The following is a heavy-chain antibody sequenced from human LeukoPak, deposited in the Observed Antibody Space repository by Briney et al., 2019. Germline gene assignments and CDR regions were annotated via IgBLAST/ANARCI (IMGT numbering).Heavy chain of an antibody. Sequence: GGSLRLSCAASGFTFSSYSMNWVRQAPGKGLEWVSVIYSGGSTYYADSAKGRFNISRDNSKNTLYLQMNSLRAEDTAVYYCARYGLGAHAFDIWGQGTMVTVSS. CDR3: ARYGLGAHAFDI. J-gene: IGHJ3*02. V-gene: IGHV3-66*01. D-gene: IGHD3/OR15-3a*01. CDR1: GFTFSSYS. CDR2: IYSGGST.